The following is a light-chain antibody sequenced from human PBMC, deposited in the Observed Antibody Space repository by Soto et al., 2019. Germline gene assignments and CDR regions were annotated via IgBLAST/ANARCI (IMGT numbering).Light chain of an antibody. Sequence: QSVLTQPPSASGTPGQRVTISCSGSSSNIGSNYVYWYQQLPGTAPKLLIYRNNQRPSGVPDRFSGSKSGTSASLAISGLRSEDEADYYCAAWDDSLSGREVFGGGTKVTVL. J-gene: IGLJ3*02. CDR2: RNN. CDR1: SSNIGSNY. CDR3: AAWDDSLSGREV. V-gene: IGLV1-47*01.